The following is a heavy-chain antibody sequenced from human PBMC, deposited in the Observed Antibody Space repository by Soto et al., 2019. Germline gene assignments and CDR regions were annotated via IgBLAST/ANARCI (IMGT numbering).Heavy chain of an antibody. J-gene: IGHJ6*02. V-gene: IGHV3-23*01. CDR1: GLTFSLYA. D-gene: IGHD4-4*01. CDR2: ISGSGSST. CDR3: ATGPGYSNYYGIDV. Sequence: EVQLLESGGGLVQPGGSLRLSCAASGLTFSLYAMTWVRQAPGKGLEWVSAISGSGSSTYYADSVKGRFTTSRDNSKNTLFLQMDSLRAEDTAVYYCATGPGYSNYYGIDVWGQGTTVTVSS.